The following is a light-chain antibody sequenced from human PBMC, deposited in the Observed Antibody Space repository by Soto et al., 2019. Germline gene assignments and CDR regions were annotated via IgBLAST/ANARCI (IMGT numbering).Light chain of an antibody. CDR3: SSYTSSSTYV. CDR1: SSDVGGYNY. CDR2: DVS. J-gene: IGLJ1*01. V-gene: IGLV2-14*01. Sequence: SVLTQPGSETGSPGQSITISCTGTSSDVGGYNYVSWYQQPPGKAPKLMIYDVSNRPSGVSNRFSGSKSGNTASLTISGLQAEDEADYYCSSYTSSSTYVFGTGTKVTVL.